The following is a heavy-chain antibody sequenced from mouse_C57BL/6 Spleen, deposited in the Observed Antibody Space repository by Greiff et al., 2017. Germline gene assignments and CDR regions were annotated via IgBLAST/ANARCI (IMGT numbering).Heavy chain of an antibody. CDR2: IWSGGST. D-gene: IGHD4-1*01. CDR3: ARNNWDDWYFDV. CDR1: GFSLTSYG. J-gene: IGHJ1*03. V-gene: IGHV2-2*01. Sequence: QVQLKESGPGLVQPSQSLSITCTVSGFSLTSYGVHWVRQSPGKGLEWLGVIWSGGSTDYNAAFISRLSISKDNSKSKVFFKMNSLQADDTAIYYCARNNWDDWYFDVWGTGTTVTVSS.